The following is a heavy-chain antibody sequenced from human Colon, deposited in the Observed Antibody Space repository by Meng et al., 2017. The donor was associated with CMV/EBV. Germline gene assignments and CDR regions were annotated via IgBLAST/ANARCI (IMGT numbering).Heavy chain of an antibody. CDR3: ARNLGDNGWPRFCDY. CDR1: GGSVRTSNYY. V-gene: IGHV4-39*07. Sequence: QLQLQESGPALVKPPEXLSLTCTVPGGSVRTSNYYWGWIRQSPGKGLEWIGSIYYTGSTYYNPSLESRVTISVDTSKNQLSLMVSSLTAADTAVYYCARNLGDNGWPRFCDYWGQGTLVTVSS. D-gene: IGHD3-16*01. J-gene: IGHJ4*02. CDR2: IYYTGST.